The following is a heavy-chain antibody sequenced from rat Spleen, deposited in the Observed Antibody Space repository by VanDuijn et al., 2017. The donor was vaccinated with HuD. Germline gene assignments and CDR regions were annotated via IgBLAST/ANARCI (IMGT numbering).Heavy chain of an antibody. CDR3: AGHESGYGVMDG. D-gene: IGHD4-3*01. CDR2: ISYDGSSI. J-gene: IGHJ4*01. Sequence: EVQLVESGGGLVQPGRSLKLSCAASGFTFSDYNMAWVRQAPKKGLEWVATISYDGSSIYYRDSVESRFTISRDNAKSALYLQMNSLRSEDTANYYCAGHESGYGVMDGWCEGASVTVSS. V-gene: IGHV5-7*01. CDR1: GFTFSDYN.